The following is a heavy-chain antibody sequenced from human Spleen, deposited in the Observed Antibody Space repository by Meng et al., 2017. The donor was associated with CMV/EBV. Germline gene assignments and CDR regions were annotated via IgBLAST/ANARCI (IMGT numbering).Heavy chain of an antibody. D-gene: IGHD4-11*01. CDR2: IWYDGSNK. CDR1: GFTFSSYG. CDR3: TREVMTTVNGWFDP. V-gene: IGHV3-33*01. Sequence: GESLKISCAASGFTFSSYGMHWVRQAPGKGLEWVAVIWYDGSNKYYADSVKGRFTISRDNSKNTLYLQMYSLRAEDTAVYYCTREVMTTVNGWFDPWGQGALVTVSS. J-gene: IGHJ5*02.